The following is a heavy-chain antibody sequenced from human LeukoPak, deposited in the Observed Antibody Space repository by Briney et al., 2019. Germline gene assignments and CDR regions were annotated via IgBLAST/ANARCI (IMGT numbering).Heavy chain of an antibody. Sequence: SETLSLTCTVCGPSVNRDYWSWIPQPAGKGLEWIGRIHSSGSTNYSPALEGRVSMSLDTSRNQFSMKLSYVTAADTAVYYCARTRHNWGQGTLVTVS. CDR1: GPSVNRDY. CDR3: ARTRHN. J-gene: IGHJ4*02. CDR2: IHSSGST. V-gene: IGHV4-4*07.